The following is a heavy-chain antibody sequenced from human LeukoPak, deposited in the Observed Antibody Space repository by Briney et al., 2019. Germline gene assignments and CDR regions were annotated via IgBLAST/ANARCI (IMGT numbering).Heavy chain of an antibody. CDR1: GASINRYY. J-gene: IGHJ4*01. D-gene: IGHD3-22*01. V-gene: IGHV4-59*08. CDR2: IYYRGST. CDR3: ARGIVVPTY. Sequence: SETLSLTCTVAGASINRYYWSWIRQPPGKGLEWIGYIYYRGSTNYNPSLKSRVTISVDTSKNQFSLNRSSGTATDTAGYYCARGIVVPTYWGPGTLVTVSS.